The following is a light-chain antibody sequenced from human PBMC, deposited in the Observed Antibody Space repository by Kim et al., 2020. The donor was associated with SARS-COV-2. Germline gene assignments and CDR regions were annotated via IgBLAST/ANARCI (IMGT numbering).Light chain of an antibody. CDR2: EIS. V-gene: IGLV2-8*01. J-gene: IGLJ2*01. Sequence: GQSVTISCTGTSSDVGCYKYVSWYQQHPGKAPKLMIYEISKRPSGVPDRFSGSKSGNTASLTVSGLQAEDEADYYCCSYAGSNNLVFGGGTQLTVL. CDR3: CSYAGSNNLV. CDR1: SSDVGCYKY.